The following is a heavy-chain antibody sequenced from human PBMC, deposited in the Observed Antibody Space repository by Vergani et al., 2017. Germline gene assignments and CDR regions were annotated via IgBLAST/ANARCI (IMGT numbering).Heavy chain of an antibody. CDR3: ARDGEFYSYVY. CDR2: IYYSGST. CDR1: GGSFSGYY. J-gene: IGHJ4*02. Sequence: QVQLQQWGAGLLKPSETLSLTCAVYGGSFSGYYWSWIRQPPGKGLEWIGYIYYSGSTNYNPSLKSRVTISVDTSKNQFSLKLSSVTAADTAVYYCARDGEFYSYVYWGQGTLVTVSS. V-gene: IGHV4-34*11. D-gene: IGHD5-18*01.